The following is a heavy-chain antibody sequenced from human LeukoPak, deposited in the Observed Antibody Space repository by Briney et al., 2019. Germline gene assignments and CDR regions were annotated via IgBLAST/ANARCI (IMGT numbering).Heavy chain of an antibody. J-gene: IGHJ4*02. CDR1: DFTFSNAW. Sequence: TGGSLRPSCAASDFTFSNAWMNWVRQAPGKGLEWVGRIKSKTDDGTTAYAAPVKGRFTISRDDSKDTLYLQMDSLKTEDTAVYYCTTGPFDYWGQGTLVTVSS. CDR3: TTGPFDY. CDR2: IKSKTDDGTT. V-gene: IGHV3-15*07.